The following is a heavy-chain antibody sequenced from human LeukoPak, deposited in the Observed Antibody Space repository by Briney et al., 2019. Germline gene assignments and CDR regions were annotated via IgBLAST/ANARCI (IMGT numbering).Heavy chain of an antibody. CDR2: INWNGGST. CDR3: ARGTYGSGIDY. V-gene: IGHV3-20*04. CDR1: GFTFDDNA. J-gene: IGHJ4*02. D-gene: IGHD3-10*01. Sequence: GGSLRLSCVASGFTFDDNAMSWVRQAPGKGLEWVSGINWNGGSTGYADSVKGRFTISRDNAKNSLYLQMNSLRAEDTALYYCARGTYGSGIDYWGQGTLVTVSS.